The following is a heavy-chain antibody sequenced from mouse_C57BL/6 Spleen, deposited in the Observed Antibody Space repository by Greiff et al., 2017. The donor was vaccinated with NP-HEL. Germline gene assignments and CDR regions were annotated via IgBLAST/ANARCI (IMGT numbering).Heavy chain of an antibody. CDR1: GYTFTSYW. CDR3: ARTWDRDYFDY. CDR2: IHPNSGST. D-gene: IGHD4-1*01. Sequence: QVQLQQPGAELVKPGASVKLSCKASGYTFTSYWMHWVKQRPGQGLEWIGMIHPNSGSTNYNEKFKSKATLTVDKSSSTAYMQLSSLTSEDSAVYYCARTWDRDYFDYWGQGTTLTVSS. J-gene: IGHJ2*01. V-gene: IGHV1-64*01.